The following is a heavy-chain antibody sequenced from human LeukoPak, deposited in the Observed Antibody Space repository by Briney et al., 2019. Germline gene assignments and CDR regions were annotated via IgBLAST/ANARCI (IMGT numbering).Heavy chain of an antibody. CDR1: GGTFSSYA. J-gene: IGHJ4*02. CDR3: ARDRLGSGSYTYFDY. D-gene: IGHD3-10*01. Sequence: SVKVSCKASGGTFSSYAISWVRQAPGQGLGWMGGIIPIFGTANYAQKFQGRVTITADESTSTAYMELSSLRSEDTAVYYCARDRLGSGSYTYFDYWGQGTLVTVSS. V-gene: IGHV1-69*13. CDR2: IIPIFGTA.